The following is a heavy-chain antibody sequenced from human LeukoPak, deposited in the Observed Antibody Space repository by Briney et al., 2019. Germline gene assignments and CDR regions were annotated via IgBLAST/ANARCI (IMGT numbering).Heavy chain of an antibody. D-gene: IGHD3-3*01. CDR3: ARDLTIFGVVTFHFDY. V-gene: IGHV4-38-2*02. CDR2: IYHIGST. Sequence: PSETLSLTCTVSGYSISSGYYWGWIRQPPGKGPEWIGGIYHIGSTYYNPSLKSRVTISVDTSKNQFSLKLSSVTAADTAVYYCARDLTIFGVVTFHFDYWGQGTLVTVSS. CDR1: GYSISSGYY. J-gene: IGHJ4*02.